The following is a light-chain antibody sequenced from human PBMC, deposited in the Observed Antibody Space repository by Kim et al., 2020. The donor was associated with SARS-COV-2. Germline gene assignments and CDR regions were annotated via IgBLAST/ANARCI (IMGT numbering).Light chain of an antibody. CDR1: QSVSTY. V-gene: IGKV3-11*01. CDR3: QQRSNWPPT. CDR2: DAS. J-gene: IGKJ4*01. Sequence: DTVLTQFPATLSLSPGERATLSCKASQSVSTYLAWYQHKPGQAPRLLIHDASTRATDIPPRFSGSGSGTDFTLTVTSLEPEDFAIYYCQQRSNWPPTFGGGTKVEI.